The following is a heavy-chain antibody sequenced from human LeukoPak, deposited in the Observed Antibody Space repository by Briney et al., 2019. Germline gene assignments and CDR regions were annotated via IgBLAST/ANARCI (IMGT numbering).Heavy chain of an antibody. CDR1: GYTFTSYG. CDR3: ARGLSYDDILTGYYILYFDY. J-gene: IGHJ4*02. Sequence: GASVKVSCKASGYTFTSYGISWVRQAPGQGLEWMGWISAYNGNTNYAQKLQGRVTMTTDTSTSTAYMELRSLRSDDTAAYYCARGLSYDDILTGYYILYFDYWGQGTLVTVSS. D-gene: IGHD3-9*01. CDR2: ISAYNGNT. V-gene: IGHV1-18*01.